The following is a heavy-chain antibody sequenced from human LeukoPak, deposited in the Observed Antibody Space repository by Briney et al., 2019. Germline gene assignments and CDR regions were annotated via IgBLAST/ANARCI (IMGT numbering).Heavy chain of an antibody. CDR2: IIPILGIA. D-gene: IGHD1-26*01. CDR3: ARARYSGSYFDY. J-gene: IGHJ4*02. CDR1: GGTFSSYA. Sequence: VAPGRVSCMASGGTFSSYAISWVREAPGQGLEWMGRIIPILGIANYAQKFQGRVTITADKSTSTAYMELSSLRSEDTAVYYCARARYSGSYFDYWGQGTLVTVSS. V-gene: IGHV1-69*04.